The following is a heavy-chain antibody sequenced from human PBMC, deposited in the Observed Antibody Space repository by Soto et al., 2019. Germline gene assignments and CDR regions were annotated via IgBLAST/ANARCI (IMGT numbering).Heavy chain of an antibody. Sequence: QVQLQQSGAEVKKPGASVKVSCKASGYSFATHGISWVRQAPGQGLQWMGWITPNNGDTNYAQRLQGRLTMTTDTSTNTAYMELRSLRSDDTAVYFCARLAPCSGGICYSRPLEYWGQGTLVTVSS. D-gene: IGHD2-15*01. J-gene: IGHJ4*02. CDR1: GYSFATHG. CDR3: ARLAPCSGGICYSRPLEY. V-gene: IGHV1-18*01. CDR2: ITPNNGDT.